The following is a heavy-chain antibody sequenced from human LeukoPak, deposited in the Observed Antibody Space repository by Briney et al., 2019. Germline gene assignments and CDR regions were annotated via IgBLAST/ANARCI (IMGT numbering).Heavy chain of an antibody. Sequence: PGGSLRLSCAASGFPFSTYSMNWVRQAPGKGLEWVSYISSSSTTIYYAEPVKGRFTISRDNSKNTLYLQMNSLRAEDTAVYYCARGAVLLWFGELGPGDAFDIWGQGTMVTVSS. D-gene: IGHD3-10*01. CDR3: ARGAVLLWFGELGPGDAFDI. J-gene: IGHJ3*02. CDR2: ISSSSTTI. CDR1: GFPFSTYS. V-gene: IGHV3-48*01.